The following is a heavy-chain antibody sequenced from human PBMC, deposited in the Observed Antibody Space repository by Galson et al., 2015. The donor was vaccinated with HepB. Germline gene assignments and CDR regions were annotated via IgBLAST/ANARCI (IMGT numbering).Heavy chain of an antibody. Sequence: SLRLSCAASGFTFSTYGMGWVRQAPGKELEWVSTLDGSGANTYYADSVRGRFTISRDNSKKMLYLQMNSLRAEDTALYYCAKDASNSWFDSWGQGTLVTVSS. CDR2: LDGSGANT. J-gene: IGHJ5*01. CDR3: AKDASNSWFDS. CDR1: GFTFSTYG. D-gene: IGHD4-23*01. V-gene: IGHV3-23*01.